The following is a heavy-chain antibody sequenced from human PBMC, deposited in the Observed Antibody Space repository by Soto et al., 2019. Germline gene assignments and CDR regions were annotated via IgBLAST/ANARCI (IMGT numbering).Heavy chain of an antibody. V-gene: IGHV1-18*01. Sequence: QVKLVQSGTEVKQPGASMKVSCKASGYSFATSGISWVRQAPGQGLEWMGWISAYNGNTNYDQKLQDRVTMTTDTSTSTAYLELRNLRSDDTAVYYCAREGQYYDSSGYANWGQGTLVTVSS. CDR3: AREGQYYDSSGYAN. J-gene: IGHJ4*02. CDR1: GYSFATSG. CDR2: ISAYNGNT. D-gene: IGHD3-22*01.